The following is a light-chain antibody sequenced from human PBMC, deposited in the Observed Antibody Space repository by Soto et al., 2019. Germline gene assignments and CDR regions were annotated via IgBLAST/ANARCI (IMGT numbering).Light chain of an antibody. Sequence: EIVLTQSPGTLSLSPGEGATLSCRASQSVSSSYLAWYQQKPGQAPRLLIYGASSRATGIPDRFSGSGSGTDFTLTISRLEPEDFAVYYCQQYGSSHAFGQGTKVEIK. CDR1: QSVSSSY. CDR3: QQYGSSHA. CDR2: GAS. J-gene: IGKJ1*01. V-gene: IGKV3-20*01.